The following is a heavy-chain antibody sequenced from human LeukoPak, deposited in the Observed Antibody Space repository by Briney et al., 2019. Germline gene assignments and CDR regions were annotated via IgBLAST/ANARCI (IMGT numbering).Heavy chain of an antibody. J-gene: IGHJ5*02. CDR1: GGSISSSSYY. D-gene: IGHD2-2*01. CDR3: ARELRGYCSSTSCRNWFDP. Sequence: PSETLSLTCTVSGGSISSSSYYWGWIRQPPGKGLEWIGSIYYSGSTYYNPSLKSRVTISVDTSKNQFSLKLSSVTAADTAVYYCARELRGYCSSTSCRNWFDPWGQGTLVTVSS. CDR2: IYYSGST. V-gene: IGHV4-39*02.